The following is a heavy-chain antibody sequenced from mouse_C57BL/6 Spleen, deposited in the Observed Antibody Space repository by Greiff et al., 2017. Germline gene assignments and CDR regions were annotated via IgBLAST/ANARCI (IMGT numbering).Heavy chain of an antibody. CDR3: ARPITTVVAHFDY. CDR1: GYTFTDYY. D-gene: IGHD1-1*01. J-gene: IGHJ2*01. CDR2: INPYNGGT. Sequence: EVQLQESGPVLVKPGASVKMSCKASGYTFTDYYMNWVKQSHGKSLEWIGVINPYNGGTSYNQKFKGKATLTVDMSSSTAYMELNSLTSEDSEVYYCARPITTVVAHFDYWGQGTTLTVSS. V-gene: IGHV1-19*01.